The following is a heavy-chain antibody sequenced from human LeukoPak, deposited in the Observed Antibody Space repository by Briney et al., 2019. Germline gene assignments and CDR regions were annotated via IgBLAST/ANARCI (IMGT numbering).Heavy chain of an antibody. Sequence: ASVKVSCKASGYTFTSYGISWVRQAPGQGLEWMGWISAYNGNTNYAQKLQGRVTMTTDTSTSTAYMELRSLRSDDTAVYYCARVTRGSNYNRYNWFDPWGQGTLVTVSS. CDR1: GYTFTSYG. CDR3: ARVTRGSNYNRYNWFDP. CDR2: ISAYNGNT. V-gene: IGHV1-18*01. J-gene: IGHJ5*02. D-gene: IGHD4-11*01.